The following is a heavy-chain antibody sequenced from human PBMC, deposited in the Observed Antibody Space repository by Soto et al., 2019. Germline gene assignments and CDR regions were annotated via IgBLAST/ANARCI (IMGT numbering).Heavy chain of an antibody. CDR3: AAGADVAITRGYSYGTDV. CDR1: GFTFSRYT. CDR2: IRGSSAGT. V-gene: IGHV3-23*01. D-gene: IGHD3-22*01. J-gene: IGHJ6*02. Sequence: QLLESGGGLVQPGGSLRLSCAASGFTFSRYTMNWVRLAPGKGLEWVSAIRGSSAGTHYADSVEGRFTISRDKSKNTLYWQMIRLRVEDTAVYYCAAGADVAITRGYSYGTDVWGQGTTVTVSS.